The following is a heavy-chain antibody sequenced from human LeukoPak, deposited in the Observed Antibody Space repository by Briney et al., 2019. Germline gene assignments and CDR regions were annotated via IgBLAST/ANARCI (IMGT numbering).Heavy chain of an antibody. V-gene: IGHV4-38-2*02. CDR3: ARGPPYAPGVLDV. J-gene: IGHJ6*04. Sequence: SETLSLTCTVSGYSISSGYYWGWMRQPPGKGLEWIGSIYHSGSTYYNPSLKSRVTISVDTSKNQFSLKLSSVTAADTAVYYCARGPPYAPGVLDVWGKGTTVTISS. D-gene: IGHD7-27*01. CDR1: GYSISSGYY. CDR2: IYHSGST.